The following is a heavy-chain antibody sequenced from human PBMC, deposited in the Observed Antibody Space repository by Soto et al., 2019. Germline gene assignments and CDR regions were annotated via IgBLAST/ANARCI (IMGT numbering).Heavy chain of an antibody. D-gene: IGHD3-10*01. CDR3: ARLSGYYYGSGSYYNVNYFDY. V-gene: IGHV1-8*01. Sequence: ASVKVSCKASGYTFTSYDINWVRQATGQGLEWMGWMNPNSGNTGYAQKFQGRVTMTRNTSISTAYMELSSLRSEDTAVYYCARLSGYYYGSGSYYNVNYFDYWGQGTLVTVSS. CDR1: GYTFTSYD. CDR2: MNPNSGNT. J-gene: IGHJ4*02.